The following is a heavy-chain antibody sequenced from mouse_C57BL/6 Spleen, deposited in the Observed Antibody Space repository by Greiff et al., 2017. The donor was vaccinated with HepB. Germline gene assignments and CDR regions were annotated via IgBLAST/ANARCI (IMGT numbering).Heavy chain of an antibody. CDR1: GFTFSSYA. D-gene: IGHD1-1*02. CDR2: ISSGGDYI. CDR3: TRDSGSYDWYFDV. V-gene: IGHV5-9-1*02. Sequence: EVKVVESGEGLVKPGGSLKLSCAASGFTFSSYAMSWVRQTPEKRLEWVAYISSGGDYIYYADTVKGRFTISRDNARNTLYLQMSSLKSEDTAMYYCTRDSGSYDWYFDVWGTGTTVTVSS. J-gene: IGHJ1*03.